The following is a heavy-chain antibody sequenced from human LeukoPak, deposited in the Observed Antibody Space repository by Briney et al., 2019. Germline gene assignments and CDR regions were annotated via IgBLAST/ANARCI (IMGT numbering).Heavy chain of an antibody. J-gene: IGHJ6*02. CDR2: TYHSGST. V-gene: IGHV4-30-4*01. CDR3: ARGADTRTYYDFWSGYLRTPYYYYGMDV. D-gene: IGHD3-3*01. Sequence: SETLSLTCSVSGGSISSGDYYWSWIRQSPGKGLEWIGYTYHSGSTYYNPSLKRRITISVDTSKNQFSLKLSSVTAADTAVYYCARGADTRTYYDFWSGYLRTPYYYYGMDVWGQGTTVTVSS. CDR1: GGSISSGDYY.